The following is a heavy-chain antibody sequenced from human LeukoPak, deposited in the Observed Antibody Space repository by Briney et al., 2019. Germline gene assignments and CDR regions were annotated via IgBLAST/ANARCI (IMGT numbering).Heavy chain of an antibody. CDR2: IYYSGST. Sequence: SETLSLTCTVSGGSISSYYWSWIRQPPGKGLEWIGYIYYSGSTNYNPSLKSRVTISVDTSKNQFSLKLSSVTAADTAVYYCARLAKGALVPAAYWYFDLWGRGTLVTVSS. CDR1: GGSISSYY. V-gene: IGHV4-59*08. CDR3: ARLAKGALVPAAYWYFDL. D-gene: IGHD2-2*01. J-gene: IGHJ2*01.